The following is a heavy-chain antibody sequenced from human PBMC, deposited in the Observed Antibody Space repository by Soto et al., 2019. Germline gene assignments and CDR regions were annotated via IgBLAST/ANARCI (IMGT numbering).Heavy chain of an antibody. Sequence: QVQLQESGPGLVKPSETLSLTCTVSGGSVSSGSYYWSWIRQPPGKGLEWIGYIYYSGSTKYNPSLKSRVTISVDTSKNQFSLKLSSVTAAETAVYYCARAGLGDGSDYWGQGTLVTVSS. CDR3: ARAGLGDGSDY. CDR1: GGSVSSGSYY. J-gene: IGHJ4*02. D-gene: IGHD1-26*01. V-gene: IGHV4-61*01. CDR2: IYYSGST.